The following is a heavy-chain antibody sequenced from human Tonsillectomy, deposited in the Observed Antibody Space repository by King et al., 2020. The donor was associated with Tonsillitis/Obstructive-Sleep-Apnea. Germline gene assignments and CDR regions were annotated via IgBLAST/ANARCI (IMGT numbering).Heavy chain of an antibody. Sequence: QLQESGPGLVKPSETLSLTCTVSGGSISSSSYYWGWIRQPPGKGLEWIGSIYYSGSTYYNPSLKSRVTISVDTSKNQFSLKLSSVTAADTAVYYCARDIWDTDYYYSYGMDVWGQGTTVTVSS. D-gene: IGHD5-18*01. CDR1: GGSISSSSYY. CDR3: ARDIWDTDYYYSYGMDV. CDR2: IYYSGST. V-gene: IGHV4-39*07. J-gene: IGHJ6*02.